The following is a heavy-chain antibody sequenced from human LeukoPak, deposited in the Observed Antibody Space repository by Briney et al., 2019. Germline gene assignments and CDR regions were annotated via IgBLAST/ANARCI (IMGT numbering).Heavy chain of an antibody. CDR1: GFTFSSYA. V-gene: IGHV3-23*01. J-gene: IGHJ4*02. CDR2: ISGSGGST. D-gene: IGHD3-22*01. Sequence: GGSLKLSCAASGFTFSSYAMSWVRQAPGKGLEWVSAISGSGGSTYYADSVKGRFTISRDNSKNTLYLQMNSLRAEDTAVYYCARAGWLSIDYWGQGTLVTVSS. CDR3: ARAGWLSIDY.